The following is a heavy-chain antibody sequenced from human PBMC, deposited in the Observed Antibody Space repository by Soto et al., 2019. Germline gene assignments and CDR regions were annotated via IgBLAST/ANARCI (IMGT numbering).Heavy chain of an antibody. Sequence: EVQLVESGGGLVQPGGSLRLSCAASGFTVSSNYMSWVRQAPGKGLEWVSVIYSGGSTYYADSVKGRFTISRHNSKNTLYLQMNSLRAEDTGVYYCARSYSGYDLDYYYGMDVWGQGTTVTVSS. CDR2: IYSGGST. D-gene: IGHD5-12*01. CDR1: GFTVSSNY. V-gene: IGHV3-53*04. CDR3: ARSYSGYDLDYYYGMDV. J-gene: IGHJ6*02.